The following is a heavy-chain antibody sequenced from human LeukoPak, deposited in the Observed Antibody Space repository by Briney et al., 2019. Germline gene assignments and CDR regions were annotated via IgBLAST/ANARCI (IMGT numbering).Heavy chain of an antibody. CDR1: DGSISSYY. J-gene: IGHJ4*02. Sequence: SETMSLTCTVSDGSISSYYWSWIRQSPGKGLEWIGFIYYSGSTTYNPSLKSRVTISVDTSKNQFSLKLSSVTAADTAVYYCARDKKGTSCYDYWGQGTLVTVSS. V-gene: IGHV4-59*01. CDR3: ARDKKGTSCYDY. D-gene: IGHD2-2*01. CDR2: IYYSGST.